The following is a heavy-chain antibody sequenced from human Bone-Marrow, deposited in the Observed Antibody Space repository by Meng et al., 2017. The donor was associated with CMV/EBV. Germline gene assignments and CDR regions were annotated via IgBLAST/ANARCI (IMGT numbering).Heavy chain of an antibody. D-gene: IGHD6-6*01. J-gene: IGHJ4*02. CDR3: ARAPRAARSSYYCDY. Sequence: ASVKVSCKASGYTFTSYYMHWVRQAPGQGLEWMGIINPSGGSTSYAQKFQGRVTMTRDTSTSTVYMELNSLRAEDTAVYYCARAPRAARSSYYCDYWGQGTLVTVSS. CDR1: GYTFTSYY. CDR2: INPSGGST. V-gene: IGHV1-46*01.